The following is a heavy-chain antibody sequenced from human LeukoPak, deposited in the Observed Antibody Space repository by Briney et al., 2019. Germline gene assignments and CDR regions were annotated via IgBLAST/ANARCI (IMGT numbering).Heavy chain of an antibody. D-gene: IGHD2-15*01. V-gene: IGHV3-21*01. CDR2: ISSSTSYI. CDR3: ARVAVYCSGGSCYDY. J-gene: IGHJ4*02. CDR1: GFTFRSYR. Sequence: PGGSLRLSCAASGFTFRSYRMNWVRQAPGKGLEWVPSISSSTSYIYYADSVKGRFTISRDSAQNSLFLQVNSLTVEDTAVYYCARVAVYCSGGSCYDYWGQGTLVTVSS.